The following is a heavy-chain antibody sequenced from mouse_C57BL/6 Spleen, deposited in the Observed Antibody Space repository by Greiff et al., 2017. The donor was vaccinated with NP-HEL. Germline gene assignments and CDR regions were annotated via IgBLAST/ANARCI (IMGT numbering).Heavy chain of an antibody. CDR1: GYTFTDYY. D-gene: IGHD1-1*02. CDR2: IYPGSGNT. Sequence: VQLQQSGAELVRPGASVKLSCKASGYTFTDYYINWVKQRPGQGLEWIARIYPGSGNTYYNEKFKGKATLTAEKSSSTAYMQLSSLTSEDSAVYFCARAGVGGVYAMDYWGQGTSVTVSS. J-gene: IGHJ4*01. V-gene: IGHV1-76*01. CDR3: ARAGVGGVYAMDY.